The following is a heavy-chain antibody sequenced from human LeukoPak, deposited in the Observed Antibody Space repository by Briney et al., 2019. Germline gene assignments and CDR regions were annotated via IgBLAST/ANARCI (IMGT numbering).Heavy chain of an antibody. V-gene: IGHV1-24*01. CDR2: FDPEDGET. Sequence: EASVKVSCKVSGYTLTELSMHWVRQAPGKGLEWMGAFDPEDGETIYAQKFQGRVTMTEDTSTDTAYMELSSLRSEDTAVYYCARGAGGSGSYFDYWGQGTLVTVSS. CDR3: ARGAGGSGSYFDY. J-gene: IGHJ4*02. D-gene: IGHD1-26*01. CDR1: GYTLTELS.